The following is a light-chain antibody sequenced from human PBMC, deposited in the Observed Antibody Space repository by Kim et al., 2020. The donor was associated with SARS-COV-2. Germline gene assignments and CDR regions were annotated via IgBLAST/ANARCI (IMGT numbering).Light chain of an antibody. J-gene: IGLJ2*01. CDR1: SSDVGGYNY. Sequence: GQSVTISCTGTSSDVGGYNYVSWYQQPPAKAPKLMIYDVSKRPSGVPDRFSGSKSGNTASLTVSGLQAEDEADYYCSSYGGSDNLIFGGGTQLTVL. V-gene: IGLV2-8*01. CDR3: SSYGGSDNLI. CDR2: DVS.